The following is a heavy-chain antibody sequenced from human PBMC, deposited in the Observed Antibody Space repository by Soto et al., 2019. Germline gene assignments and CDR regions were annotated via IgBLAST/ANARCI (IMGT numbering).Heavy chain of an antibody. CDR3: ARTIVVVVDGKYDAFDI. CDR1: GGSISSSNW. D-gene: IGHD2-15*01. V-gene: IGHV4-4*02. Sequence: SETLSLTCAVSGGSISSSNWWSWVRHPPGKGLEWIGDIYHSGSTNYNPSLKSRVTISVDTSKNQFSLKLSSVTAADTAVYYCARTIVVVVDGKYDAFDIWGQGTMVTVSS. CDR2: IYHSGST. J-gene: IGHJ3*02.